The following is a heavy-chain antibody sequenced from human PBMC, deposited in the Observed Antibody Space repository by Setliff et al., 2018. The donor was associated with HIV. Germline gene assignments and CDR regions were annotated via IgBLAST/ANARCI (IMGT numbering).Heavy chain of an antibody. CDR3: ARHRDGGTYPLDY. V-gene: IGHV4-4*07. CDR2: IYTSGNT. Sequence: PSETLSLTCAVSGGSITNYYWSWIRQSAGKGLEWIGRIYTSGNTSYNPSLKSQVTISLDTSKNRFSLQLTSVTAADTAVYYCARHRDGGTYPLDYWGQGTLVTVSS. CDR1: GGSITNYY. J-gene: IGHJ4*02. D-gene: IGHD1-26*01.